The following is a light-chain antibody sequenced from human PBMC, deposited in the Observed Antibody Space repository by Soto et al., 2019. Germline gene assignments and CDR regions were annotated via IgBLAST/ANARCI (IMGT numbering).Light chain of an antibody. J-gene: IGLJ3*02. CDR2: DVS. V-gene: IGLV2-14*01. CDR1: SSDVGRYNF. Sequence: QSALTQPASVSGSPGQSITISCTRTSSDVGRYNFVSWYQQHPGKAPKLMIYDVSNRPSGVSDRFSGSKSGNTASLTISGLQAEDEADYYCSSYTSSSTRVFGGGTKLTVL. CDR3: SSYTSSSTRV.